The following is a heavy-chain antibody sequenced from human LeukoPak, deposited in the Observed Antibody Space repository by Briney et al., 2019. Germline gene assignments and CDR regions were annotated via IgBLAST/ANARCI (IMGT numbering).Heavy chain of an antibody. V-gene: IGHV3-49*03. CDR1: GFTFGDYA. CDR3: TRSRQYSCSSTSCYYY. D-gene: IGHD2-2*01. Sequence: GGSLRLSCTASGFTFGDYAMSWFRQAPGKGLEWVGFIRSKAYGGTTEYAASVKGRFTISRDDSKSIAYLQMNSLKTEDTAVYYCTRSRQYSCSSTSCYYYWGQGTLVTVSS. J-gene: IGHJ4*02. CDR2: IRSKAYGGTT.